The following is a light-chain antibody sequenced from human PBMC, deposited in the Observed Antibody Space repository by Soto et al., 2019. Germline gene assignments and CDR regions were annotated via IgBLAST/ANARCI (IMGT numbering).Light chain of an antibody. V-gene: IGKV3-15*01. J-gene: IGKJ1*01. CDR3: QQYNNWPPET. CDR1: QSVSSS. CDR2: GAS. Sequence: EIVMTQSPATLSVSPGERATLSCRASQSVSSSSLAWYQQKPGQAPRLLIYGASTRATGIPARFSGSGSGTEFTLTISSLQSEDFAVYYCQQYNNWPPETFGQGTKVDIK.